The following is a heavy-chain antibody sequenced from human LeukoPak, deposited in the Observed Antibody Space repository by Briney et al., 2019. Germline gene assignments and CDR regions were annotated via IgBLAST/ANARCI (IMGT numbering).Heavy chain of an antibody. CDR2: ININTGNP. Sequence: ASVKVSCKASGYTFTTYPMNWVRQAPRQGLEWMGWININTGNPTYAQGFTGRFVFSLDTSVSTACLQISSLKAEDTAVYYCAREGGLYSSSSSWGLFDYWGQGTLVTVSS. CDR1: GYTFTTYP. D-gene: IGHD6-6*01. CDR3: AREGGLYSSSSSWGLFDY. V-gene: IGHV7-4-1*02. J-gene: IGHJ4*02.